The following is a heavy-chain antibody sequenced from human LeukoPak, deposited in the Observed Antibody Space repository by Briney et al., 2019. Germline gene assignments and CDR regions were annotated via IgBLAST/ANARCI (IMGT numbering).Heavy chain of an antibody. CDR2: ISSSSSYI. Sequence: PGGSLRLSCAASGFTFSIYSMNWVSQAPGKGLEWVSSISSSSSYIYYADSMKGRFTISRDNAKNSLYLHMNSLRADDTAVYYCARVESSSWSVDYWGQGTLVSVSS. J-gene: IGHJ4*02. V-gene: IGHV3-21*01. CDR3: ARVESSSWSVDY. D-gene: IGHD6-13*01. CDR1: GFTFSIYS.